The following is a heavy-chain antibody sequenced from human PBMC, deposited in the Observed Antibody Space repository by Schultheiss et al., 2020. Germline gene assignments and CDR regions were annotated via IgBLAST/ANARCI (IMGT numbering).Heavy chain of an antibody. J-gene: IGHJ4*02. D-gene: IGHD3-22*01. V-gene: IGHV1-46*01. CDR3: ARSKSRGTYYDTSGYFLMVA. CDR1: GYTFTNYY. CDR2: INPSGGST. Sequence: ASVKVSCKASGYTFTNYYIHWVRQAPGQGLEWMGIINPSGGSTSYAQKFQGRVTMTRDTSTTTVYMELSSLRSEDTAVYYCARSKSRGTYYDTSGYFLMVAWGQGTLVTVSS.